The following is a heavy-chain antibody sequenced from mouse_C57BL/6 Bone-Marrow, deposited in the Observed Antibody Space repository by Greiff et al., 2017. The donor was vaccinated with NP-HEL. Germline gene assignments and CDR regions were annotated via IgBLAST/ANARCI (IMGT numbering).Heavy chain of an antibody. CDR2: INPYNGDT. J-gene: IGHJ4*01. V-gene: IGHV1-20*01. CDR3: ARGWPTPLSYGSSSYAMDY. D-gene: IGHD1-1*01. Sequence: EVKLQESGPELVKPGDSVKISCKASGYSFTGYFMNWVMQSHGKSLEWIGRINPYNGDTFYNQKFKGKATLTVDKSSSTAHMELRSLTSEDSAVYYCARGWPTPLSYGSSSYAMDYWGQGTSVTVSS. CDR1: GYSFTGYF.